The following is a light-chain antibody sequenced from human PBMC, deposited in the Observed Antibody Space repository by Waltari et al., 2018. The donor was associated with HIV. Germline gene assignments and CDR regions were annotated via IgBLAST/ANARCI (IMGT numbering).Light chain of an antibody. V-gene: IGKV1-9*01. J-gene: IGKJ1*01. CDR2: AAS. CDR1: QGISSY. Sequence: DIQFTQSPSFLSASVGYRVTTTCRASQGISSYLAWYQHKPGKAPKLLIYAASTLHSGVPSRFSGSGSGTEFTLTISSLQSEDFATYYCQQVNIYPPTFGQGTKVEIK. CDR3: QQVNIYPPT.